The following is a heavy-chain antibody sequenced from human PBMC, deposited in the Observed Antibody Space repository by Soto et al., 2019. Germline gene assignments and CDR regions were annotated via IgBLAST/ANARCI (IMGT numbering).Heavy chain of an antibody. V-gene: IGHV3-49*04. CDR2: IRNTPYGGTT. Sequence: SLRLSGNCSGFRFSEHAMTWVRQAPGKGLEWVGFIRNTPYGGTTDYAASVRGRFTISRDDSASIAYLQMNSLKTEDSGLYYCSRGSFGYYGPWGPGTLVTVSA. D-gene: IGHD2-2*03. J-gene: IGHJ5*02. CDR3: SRGSFGYYGP. CDR1: GFRFSEHA.